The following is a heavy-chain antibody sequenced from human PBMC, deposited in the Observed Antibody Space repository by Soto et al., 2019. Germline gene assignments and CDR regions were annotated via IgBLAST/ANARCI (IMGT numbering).Heavy chain of an antibody. D-gene: IGHD6-19*01. CDR1: GFTFSSYA. CDR3: ARTIAVVNWFDP. Sequence: ESGGGVVQPGRSLRLSCAASGFTFSSYAMHWVRQAPGKGLEWMAVISYDGSNKYYADSVKGRFTISRDNSKNTLYLQMNSLRAEDTAVYYCARTIAVVNWFDPSGQGTLVTVSS. J-gene: IGHJ5*02. V-gene: IGHV3-30-3*01. CDR2: ISYDGSNK.